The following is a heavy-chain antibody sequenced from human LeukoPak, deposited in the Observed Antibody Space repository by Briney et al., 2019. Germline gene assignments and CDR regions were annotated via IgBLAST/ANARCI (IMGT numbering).Heavy chain of an antibody. Sequence: ASVKVSCKASGYTFTDFHMHWVRQAPGQGLEWMGCINPNSGDTNYAQKFQGRVTMTRDTSISTVYMELSRLRSDDTAVYYCARDRLRLGYERTNWFDPWGQGTLVTVSS. CDR3: ARDRLRLGYERTNWFDP. CDR2: INPNSGDT. CDR1: GYTFTDFH. D-gene: IGHD2-15*01. J-gene: IGHJ5*02. V-gene: IGHV1-2*02.